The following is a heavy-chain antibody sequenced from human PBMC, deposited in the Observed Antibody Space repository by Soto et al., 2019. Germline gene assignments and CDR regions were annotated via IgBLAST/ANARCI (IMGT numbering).Heavy chain of an antibody. CDR2: ISHSGTT. V-gene: IGHV4-4*02. D-gene: IGHD7-27*01. Sequence: SETLSLTCAVSGGSITHDNWWNWARQPPGKGLEWIGEISHSGTTNYNPSLKSRVTISVDMSKNQLSLKLTSVTAADTAVYYCAKDHTGADAFDIWGQGIMVTVSS. J-gene: IGHJ3*02. CDR1: GGSITHDNW. CDR3: AKDHTGADAFDI.